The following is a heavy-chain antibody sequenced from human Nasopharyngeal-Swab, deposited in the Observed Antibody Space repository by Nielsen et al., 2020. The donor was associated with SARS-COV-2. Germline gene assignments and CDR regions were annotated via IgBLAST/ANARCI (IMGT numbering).Heavy chain of an antibody. CDR2: IYYSGST. Sequence: WIRQPPGKGLEWIGSIYYSGSTYYNPSLKSRVTISVDTSKNQFSLKLSSVTAADTAVYYCARRGVVVRGGYYFGYWGQGTLVTVSS. CDR3: ARRGVVVRGGYYFGY. J-gene: IGHJ4*02. V-gene: IGHV4-39*01. D-gene: IGHD2-15*01.